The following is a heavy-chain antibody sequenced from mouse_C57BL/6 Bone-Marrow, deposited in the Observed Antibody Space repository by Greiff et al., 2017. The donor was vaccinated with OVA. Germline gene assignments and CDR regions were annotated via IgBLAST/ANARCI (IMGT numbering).Heavy chain of an antibody. CDR3: ARQGLRRWFAY. J-gene: IGHJ3*01. D-gene: IGHD2-4*01. Sequence: QVHVKQSGAELVRPGTSVTLSCKASGYTFTSYWMHWVKQRPGQGLEWIGVIDPSDSYTNYHQKFKGKATLTVDTSSSTAYMPLSSLTSEDSAVYYCARQGLRRWFAYWGQGTLVTVSA. CDR1: GYTFTSYW. V-gene: IGHV1-59*01. CDR2: IDPSDSYT.